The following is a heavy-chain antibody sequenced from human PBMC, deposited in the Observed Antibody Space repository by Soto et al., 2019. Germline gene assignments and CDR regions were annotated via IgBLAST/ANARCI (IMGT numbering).Heavy chain of an antibody. CDR3: ASDHPALIPC. CDR1: GFTFSSYS. V-gene: IGHV3-21*01. D-gene: IGHD3-16*01. J-gene: IGHJ4*02. CDR2: ISSSSSYI. Sequence: PGGTLRLSCAASGFTFSSYSMNWVRQAPEKGLEWVSSISSSSSYIYYADSVKGRFTISRDNAKNSLYLQMNSLSAEVAAVYYCASDHPALIPCWGQGTLVTVSS.